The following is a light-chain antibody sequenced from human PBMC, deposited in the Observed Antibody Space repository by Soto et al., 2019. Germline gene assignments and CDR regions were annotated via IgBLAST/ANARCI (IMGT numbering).Light chain of an antibody. V-gene: IGKV2-28*01. CDR2: LVS. Sequence: DIVMTQSPLSLPVTPGEPASISCRSSQSLLHSNGYYYLDWYLQKPGQSPQLLMYLVSNRASGGXSXXNGSGSGTYFTLNISRVEAADVGVYYCLQALQFPITFGQGTRLVIK. J-gene: IGKJ5*01. CDR3: LQALQFPIT. CDR1: QSLLHSNGYYY.